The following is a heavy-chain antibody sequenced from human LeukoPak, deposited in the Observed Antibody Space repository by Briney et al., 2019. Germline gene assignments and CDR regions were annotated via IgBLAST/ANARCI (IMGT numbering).Heavy chain of an antibody. CDR1: GGSISSYY. CDR2: IYYSGST. CDR3: ARGRGHDSPIDY. D-gene: IGHD5-18*01. Sequence: PSETLSLTCTVSGGSISSYYWSWIRQPPGKGLEWIGYIYYSGSTNYNPSRKSRVTISVDTSKNQSSLNLSSVTAADTAVYFCARGRGHDSPIDYWGRGTLVTVSS. V-gene: IGHV4-59*01. J-gene: IGHJ4*02.